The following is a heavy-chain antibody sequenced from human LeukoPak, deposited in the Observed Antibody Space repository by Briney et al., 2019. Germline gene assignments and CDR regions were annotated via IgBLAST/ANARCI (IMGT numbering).Heavy chain of an antibody. D-gene: IGHD5-24*01. CDR2: IYYSGST. J-gene: IGHJ4*02. CDR3: ARDRDGYNSN. Sequence: SETQSLTCTVSGGSISSSSYYWGWIRQPPGKGLEWIGSIYYSGSTYYNPSLKSRVTISVDTSKNQFALKLSSVTAADTAVYYCARDRDGYNSNWGQRTLVTVSS. V-gene: IGHV4-39*06. CDR1: GGSISSSSYY.